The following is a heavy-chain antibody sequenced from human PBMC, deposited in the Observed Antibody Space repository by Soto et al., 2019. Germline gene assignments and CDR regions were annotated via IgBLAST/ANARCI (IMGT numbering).Heavy chain of an antibody. CDR3: ARVRGLRPNYYGSENYAFDS. D-gene: IGHD3-10*01. CDR1: GFTFSSYW. Sequence: GSLRLSCAASGFTFSSYWMHWVRQAPGKGLVWVSRINSDGSSTSYADSVKGRFTISRDNAKNTLYLQMNSLRAEDTAVYYCARVRGLRPNYYGSENYAFDSWGQGTMVTVSS. V-gene: IGHV3-74*01. CDR2: INSDGSST. J-gene: IGHJ3*02.